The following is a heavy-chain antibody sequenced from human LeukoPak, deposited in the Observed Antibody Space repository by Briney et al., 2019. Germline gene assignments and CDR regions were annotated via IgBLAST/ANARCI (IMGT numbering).Heavy chain of an antibody. V-gene: IGHV4-59*01. D-gene: IGHD6-19*01. CDR1: GASISNYY. Sequence: PSETLSLTCTVSGASISNYYWSWIRQSPGKGLEWIGYMLYSGSTNQNPSLKSRVTISVDTSKNQFSLKLSSVTAADTAVYYCARYSSGWYRSLESYYFDYWGQGTLVTVSS. CDR3: ARYSSGWYRSLESYYFDY. J-gene: IGHJ4*02. CDR2: MLYSGST.